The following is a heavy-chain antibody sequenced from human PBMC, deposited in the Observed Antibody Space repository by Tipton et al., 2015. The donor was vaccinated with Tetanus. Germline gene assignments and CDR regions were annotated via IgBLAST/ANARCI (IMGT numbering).Heavy chain of an antibody. CDR1: GESIRSYY. CDR3: ARIGWLQQNKPAFDI. D-gene: IGHD6-19*01. J-gene: IGHJ3*02. V-gene: IGHV4-59*01. CDR2: VHYSGST. Sequence: LRLSCSVPGESIRSYYWSWIRQPPGRGLEWIGYVHYSGSTNYSPSLRSRVTLSVDTSKNQFSLKLSSVTAADTAVYYCARIGWLQQNKPAFDIWGQGTVVTVSS.